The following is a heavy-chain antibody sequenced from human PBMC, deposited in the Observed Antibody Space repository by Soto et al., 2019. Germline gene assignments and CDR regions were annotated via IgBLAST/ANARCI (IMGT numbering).Heavy chain of an antibody. CDR3: ARDTPEFPQYDFWSGSTWVGYFDY. Sequence: GGSLRLSCAASGFTFSSYWMSWVRQAPGKGLEWVANIKQDGSEKYYVDSVKGRFTISRDNAKNSLYLQMNSLRAEDTAVYYCARDTPEFPQYDFWSGSTWVGYFDYWGQGTLVTVSS. V-gene: IGHV3-7*05. D-gene: IGHD3-3*01. CDR2: IKQDGSEK. J-gene: IGHJ4*02. CDR1: GFTFSSYW.